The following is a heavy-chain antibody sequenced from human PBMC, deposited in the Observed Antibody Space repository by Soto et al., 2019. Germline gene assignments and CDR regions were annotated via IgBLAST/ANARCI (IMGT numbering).Heavy chain of an antibody. CDR1: GGSISSSSYY. J-gene: IGHJ4*02. CDR3: ARLRTYYDILTGYYQNYYFDY. D-gene: IGHD3-9*01. Sequence: QLQLQESGPGLVKPSETLSLTCTVSGGSISSSSYYWGWIRQPPGKVLEWIGSIYYSGSTYYNPSLKSRVTISVDTSKKQFSLKLSSVTAADTAVYYCARLRTYYDILTGYYQNYYFDYWGQGTLVTVSS. V-gene: IGHV4-39*01. CDR2: IYYSGST.